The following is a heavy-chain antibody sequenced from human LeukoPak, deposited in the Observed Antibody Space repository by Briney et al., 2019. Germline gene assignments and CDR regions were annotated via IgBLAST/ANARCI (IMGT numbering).Heavy chain of an antibody. Sequence: SETLSLTCTVSGGSISSYYWSWIRQPAGKGLEWIGRIYTSGSTNYNPSLKSRVTMSVDTSKNQFSLKLSSVTAADTAVYYCARAGYCSSTSCHTEMRYYYGMDVWGQGTTVTVSS. CDR3: ARAGYCSSTSCHTEMRYYYGMDV. CDR1: GGSISSYY. J-gene: IGHJ6*02. V-gene: IGHV4-4*07. D-gene: IGHD2-2*02. CDR2: IYTSGST.